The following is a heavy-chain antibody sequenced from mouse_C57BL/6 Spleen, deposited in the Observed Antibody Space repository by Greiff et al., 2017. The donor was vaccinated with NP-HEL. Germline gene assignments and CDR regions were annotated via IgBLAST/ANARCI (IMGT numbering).Heavy chain of an antibody. CDR3: ARDELGFAY. CDR1: GFTFSSYA. V-gene: IGHV5-4*01. CDR2: ISDGGSYT. J-gene: IGHJ3*01. Sequence: DVKLQESGGGLVKPGGSLKLSCAASGFTFSSYAMSWVRQTPEKRLEWVATISDGGSYTYYPDNVKGRFTISRDNAKNNLYLQMSHLKSEDTAMYYCARDELGFAYWGQGTLVTVSA.